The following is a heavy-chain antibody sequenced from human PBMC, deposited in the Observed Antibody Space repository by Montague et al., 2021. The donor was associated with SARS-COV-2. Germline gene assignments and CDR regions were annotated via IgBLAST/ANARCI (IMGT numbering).Heavy chain of an antibody. CDR2: IYHNGKT. J-gene: IGHJ4*02. D-gene: IGHD3-22*01. CDR1: GDSITNTRYF. CDR3: AAEVKYFFDN. Sequence: SETLSLTCNVSGDSITNTRYFWGWIRQPPGKALEWIGSIYHNGKTYYNPALERRALMSIDTSKNQFSLRLSSVIASDTAVYYCAAEVKYFFDNWSQGFLVSVSS. V-gene: IGHV4-39*01.